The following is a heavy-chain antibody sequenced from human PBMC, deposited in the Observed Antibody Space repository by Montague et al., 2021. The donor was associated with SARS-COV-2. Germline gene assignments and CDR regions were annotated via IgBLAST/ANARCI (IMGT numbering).Heavy chain of an antibody. V-gene: IGHV3-48*02. D-gene: IGHD6-19*01. CDR1: GFALSSYN. CDR2: ISSSSSTS. CDR3: TRGVHLSISGWYYDS. J-gene: IGHJ4*02. Sequence: SLRLSCAASGFALSSYNMNWVRQAPGKGLEYVSYISSSSSTSHYAVSLNRRFTISRNNARNSLYLQMVILRDEDTAVYYCTRGVHLSISGWYYDSWGQGTLVTVSS.